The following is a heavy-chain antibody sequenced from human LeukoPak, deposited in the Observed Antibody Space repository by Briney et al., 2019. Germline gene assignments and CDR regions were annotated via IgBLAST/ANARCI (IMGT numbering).Heavy chain of an antibody. V-gene: IGHV3-21*01. Sequence: GGSLRLSCAASGFTFSSYSINWVRQAPGQGLEWVSSISSSSSYIYYADSVKGRFTISRDNAKNSLYLQMNSLRAEDTAVYYCAKAIYSGSYYGLYFQHWGQGTLVTVSS. CDR3: AKAIYSGSYYGLYFQH. D-gene: IGHD1-26*01. CDR2: ISSSSSYI. J-gene: IGHJ1*01. CDR1: GFTFSSYS.